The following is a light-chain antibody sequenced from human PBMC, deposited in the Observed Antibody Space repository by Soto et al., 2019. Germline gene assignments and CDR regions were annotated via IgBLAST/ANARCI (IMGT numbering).Light chain of an antibody. V-gene: IGKV1-39*01. J-gene: IGKJ4*01. CDR3: QQSYTSPLT. Sequence: DIQMTQSPSSLSASVGDRVAITCRASQSISNYLNWYQQKPGKAPKLLIYAASSLQGGVPSRFGGSGSGTDFTLTISSLQPEDFATYYCQQSYTSPLTFGGGTKVDIK. CDR1: QSISNY. CDR2: AAS.